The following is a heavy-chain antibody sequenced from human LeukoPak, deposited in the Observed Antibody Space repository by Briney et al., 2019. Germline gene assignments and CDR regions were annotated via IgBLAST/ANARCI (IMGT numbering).Heavy chain of an antibody. D-gene: IGHD3-3*01. V-gene: IGHV4-38-2*02. Sequence: SETLSLTCTVSGYSISSGYYWGWIRQPPGQGLEWIGSIYHSGSTYYNPSLKSRVIISVDTSKNQFSLKLSSVTAADTAVYYCARDGKGFWSGYYLNWGQGTLVTVSS. CDR1: GYSISSGYY. CDR2: IYHSGST. CDR3: ARDGKGFWSGYYLN. J-gene: IGHJ4*02.